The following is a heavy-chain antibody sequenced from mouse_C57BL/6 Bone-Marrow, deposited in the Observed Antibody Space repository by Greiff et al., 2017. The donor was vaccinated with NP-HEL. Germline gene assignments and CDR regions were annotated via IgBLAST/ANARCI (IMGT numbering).Heavy chain of an antibody. D-gene: IGHD2-4*01. Sequence: QVQLQQPGAELVKPGASVKMSCKASGYTFTSYWITWVKQRPGQGLEWIGDIYPGSGSTNYNEKFKSKATLTVDTSSSTANMQLSSLTSEDSAVYYCARSGYDYDGDWFAYWGQGTLVTVSA. V-gene: IGHV1-55*01. CDR2: IYPGSGST. CDR3: ARSGYDYDGDWFAY. CDR1: GYTFTSYW. J-gene: IGHJ3*01.